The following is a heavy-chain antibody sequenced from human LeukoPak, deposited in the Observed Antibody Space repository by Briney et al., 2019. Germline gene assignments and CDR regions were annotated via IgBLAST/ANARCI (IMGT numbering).Heavy chain of an antibody. D-gene: IGHD3-10*01. J-gene: IGHJ5*02. V-gene: IGHV3-7*03. CDR3: AKGNPRYGSGVNWFDP. CDR1: GFTFSSYW. Sequence: GGSLRLSCAASGFTFSSYWMSWVRQAPGKGLEWVANIKQDGSEKYYVDSVKGRFTISRDNAKNSLYLQMNSLRAEDTALYYCAKGNPRYGSGVNWFDPWGQGTLVTVSS. CDR2: IKQDGSEK.